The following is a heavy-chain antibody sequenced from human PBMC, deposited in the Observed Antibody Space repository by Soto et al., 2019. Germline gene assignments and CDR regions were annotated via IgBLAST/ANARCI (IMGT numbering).Heavy chain of an antibody. D-gene: IGHD1-26*01. Sequence: ASVKVSCKASGYTFTSFDINWVRQATGQGLEWMGWMNPNSGNTGYAQKLQGRVTMTTDTSTSTAYMELRSLRSDDTAVYYCARDRVGATPFDYWGQGTLVTVSS. CDR3: ARDRVGATPFDY. CDR2: MNPNSGNT. V-gene: IGHV1-8*01. CDR1: GYTFTSFD. J-gene: IGHJ4*02.